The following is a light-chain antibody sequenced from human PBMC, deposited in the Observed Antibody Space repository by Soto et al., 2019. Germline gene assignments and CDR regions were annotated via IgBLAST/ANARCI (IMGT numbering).Light chain of an antibody. CDR3: QESASTRWA. Sequence: DIQMTQSAASLSVSVGDRVSIAWRASQNISNYLNWIQQNSGKAPKLLIYAASNLQSGVSSRFSGSVYGTDFNLTISTLQTEDFATYYCQESASTRWAFGQGTKVDIK. V-gene: IGKV1-39*01. CDR2: AAS. CDR1: QNISNY. J-gene: IGKJ1*01.